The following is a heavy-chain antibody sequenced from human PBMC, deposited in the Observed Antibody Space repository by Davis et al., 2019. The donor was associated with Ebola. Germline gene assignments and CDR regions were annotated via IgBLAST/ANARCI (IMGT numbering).Heavy chain of an antibody. CDR1: GFTFSSNS. V-gene: IGHV3-21*04. CDR2: ISSSSNYI. J-gene: IGHJ2*01. D-gene: IGHD4-17*01. CDR3: ARHVNGDFWYFDL. Sequence: GESLKISCAASGFTFSSNSMNWVRQAPRKGLEWVSFISSSSNYIYYADSVKGRFTVSRDNAKNSLYLQMNSLRAEDTAVYYCARHVNGDFWYFDLWGRGTRVTVSS.